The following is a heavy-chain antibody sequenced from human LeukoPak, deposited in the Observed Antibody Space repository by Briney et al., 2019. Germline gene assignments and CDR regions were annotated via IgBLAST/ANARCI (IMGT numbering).Heavy chain of an antibody. CDR3: ARENWDHDASDI. CDR2: ISYDGSNK. CDR1: GFTFSSYA. Sequence: GRSLRLSCAASGFTFSSYAMHWVRQAPGKGLEWVAVISYDGSNKYYADSVKGRFTISRDNSKNTLYLQMNSLRAEDTALYYCARENWDHDASDIWGQGTMVTVSS. V-gene: IGHV3-30*04. J-gene: IGHJ3*02. D-gene: IGHD7-27*01.